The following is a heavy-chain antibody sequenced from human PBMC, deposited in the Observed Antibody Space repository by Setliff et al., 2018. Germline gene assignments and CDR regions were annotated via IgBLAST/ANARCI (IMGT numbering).Heavy chain of an antibody. J-gene: IGHJ4*02. CDR2: IIPIFGTA. CDR3: ARDLDLDY. V-gene: IGHV1-46*01. Sequence: ASVKVSCKASGYSFTDYYMHWVRQAPGQGLEWMGGIIPIFGTANYAQKFQGRVTMTRDTSTSTVYMELSSLRSEDTAVYYCARDLDLDYWGQGTLVTVSS. CDR1: GYSFTDYY.